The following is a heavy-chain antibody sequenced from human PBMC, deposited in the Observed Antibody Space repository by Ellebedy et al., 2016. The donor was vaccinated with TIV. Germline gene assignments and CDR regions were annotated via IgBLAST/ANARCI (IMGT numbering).Heavy chain of an antibody. V-gene: IGHV5-51*01. CDR3: ARHAYYYGSGSYRWFDP. J-gene: IGHJ5*02. CDR1: GYSFTTYW. Sequence: GESLKISCKGSGYSFTTYWIGWVRQMPGKGLEWMGIIYPGDSDTRYSPSFQGQVTISADKSISTAYLQWSSLKASDTAMYYCARHAYYYGSGSYRWFDPWGQGTLVTVSS. CDR2: IYPGDSDT. D-gene: IGHD3-10*01.